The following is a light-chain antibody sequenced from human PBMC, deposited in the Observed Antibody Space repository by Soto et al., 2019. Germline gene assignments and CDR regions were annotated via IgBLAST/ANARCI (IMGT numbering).Light chain of an antibody. CDR3: QAWDSSTEI. CDR2: QDN. J-gene: IGLJ2*01. V-gene: IGLV3-1*01. CDR1: KLGNKY. Sequence: SYELTQPPSVSVSPGQTASITCSGDKLGNKYACWYQQKPGQSPVVVIYQDNKRPSGIPERFSGSNSGNTATLTISGTQAMDEADYYCQAWDSSTEIFGGGTKVTV.